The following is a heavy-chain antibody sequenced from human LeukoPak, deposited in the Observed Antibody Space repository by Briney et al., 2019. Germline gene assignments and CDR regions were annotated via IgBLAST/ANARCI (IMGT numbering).Heavy chain of an antibody. J-gene: IGHJ5*02. CDR2: ISSSSSYI. D-gene: IGHD6-19*01. V-gene: IGHV3-21*01. CDR1: GFTFSSYS. Sequence: GGSLRLSCAASGFTFSSYSMNWVRQAPGKGLECVSSISSSSSYIYYADSVKGRFTISRDNAKNSLYLQMNSLRAEDTAVYYCARGGSSGWYGDPWGQGTLVTVSS. CDR3: ARGGSSGWYGDP.